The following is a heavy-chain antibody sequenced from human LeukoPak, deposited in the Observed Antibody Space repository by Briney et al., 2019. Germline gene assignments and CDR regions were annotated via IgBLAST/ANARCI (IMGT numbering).Heavy chain of an antibody. J-gene: IGHJ4*01. V-gene: IGHV3-11*01. D-gene: IGHD3-9*01. CDR3: ARDCPTRNCDILTGYSGGIDY. Sequence: GGSLRLSCAASGFTFSDYYMSWIRQAPGKGLEWVSYISSSGSTIYYADSVKGRFTISRDNAKNSLYLQMNSLRAEDTAVYYCARDCPTRNCDILTGYSGGIDYWGQGTLVTVSS. CDR1: GFTFSDYY. CDR2: ISSSGSTI.